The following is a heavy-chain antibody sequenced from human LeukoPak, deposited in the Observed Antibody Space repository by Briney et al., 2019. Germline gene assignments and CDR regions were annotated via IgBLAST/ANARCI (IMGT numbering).Heavy chain of an antibody. J-gene: IGHJ3*02. D-gene: IGHD3-10*01. Sequence: SEALPLTCTVSGGSISSGSYFWGWIRQPPGKGLEWIGSIYYSGSTYYNPSLKSRVTISVDTSKNQFSLKLSSVTAADTAVYYCASYLYYYASGSYQERAFDIWGQGTMVTVSS. V-gene: IGHV4-39*01. CDR3: ASYLYYYASGSYQERAFDI. CDR1: GGSISSGSYF. CDR2: IYYSGST.